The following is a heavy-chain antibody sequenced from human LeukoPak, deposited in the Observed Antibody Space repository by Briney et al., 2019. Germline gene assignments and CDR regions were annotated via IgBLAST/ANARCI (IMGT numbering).Heavy chain of an antibody. J-gene: IGHJ4*02. CDR2: VWYDGNNK. CDR1: GFTFRSYD. D-gene: IGHD6-13*01. CDR3: ARGSGAAAGAFGY. Sequence: GGSLRLSCAASGFTFRSYDMHWVRQAPGKGLEWVAIVWYDGNNKYYADSVKGRFTVSRDNSKDTVSLQLNSLRAEDTAVYYCARGSGAAAGAFGYWGQGTLVTVPS. V-gene: IGHV3-33*01.